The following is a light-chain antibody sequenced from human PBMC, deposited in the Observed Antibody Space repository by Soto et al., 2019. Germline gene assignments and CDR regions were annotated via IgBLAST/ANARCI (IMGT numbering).Light chain of an antibody. CDR1: QNVNSN. Sequence: ILFMRTPGTLALAPVERAALAFRASQNVNSNLAWYQQKPGQAPRFLIYGASTRATGIPARFSGSGSGTDFTLTISTLEPEDFAVYYCQPYGRSRTCTFGQGTKVDI. CDR3: QPYGRSRTCT. V-gene: IGKV3-20*01. J-gene: IGKJ1*01. CDR2: GAS.